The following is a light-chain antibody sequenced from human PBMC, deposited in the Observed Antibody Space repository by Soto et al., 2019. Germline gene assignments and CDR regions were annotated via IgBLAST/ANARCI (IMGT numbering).Light chain of an antibody. J-gene: IGKJ1*01. V-gene: IGKV1-39*01. CDR3: QQSYSSSWT. Sequence: DIQMTQSPSSLSASVGDRVTITCRASQSISNYLNWYQHKPGKAPKVLIYGASNLQSGVPSRFSGSGSGPDFTLTISSLQREDFATYFCQQSYSSSWTFGPGTKVEI. CDR1: QSISNY. CDR2: GAS.